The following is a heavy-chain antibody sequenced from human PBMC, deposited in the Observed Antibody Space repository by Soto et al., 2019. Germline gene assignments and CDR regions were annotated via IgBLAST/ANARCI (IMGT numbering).Heavy chain of an antibody. V-gene: IGHV3-21*01. J-gene: IGHJ1*01. CDR2: ISSSSSYI. CDR1: GFTFSSYS. Sequence: VGSLRLSCAASGFTFSSYSMNWVRQAPGKGLEWVSSISSSSSYIYYADSVKGRFTISRDNAKNSLYLQMNSLRAEDTAVYYCARDRYCSSTSCYTLDFQHWGQGTLVTVSS. D-gene: IGHD2-2*02. CDR3: ARDRYCSSTSCYTLDFQH.